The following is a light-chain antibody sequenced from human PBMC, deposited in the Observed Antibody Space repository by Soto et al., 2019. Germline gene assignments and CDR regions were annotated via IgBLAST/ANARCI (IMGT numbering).Light chain of an antibody. CDR1: SGHSTYA. Sequence: QLVLTQSPSASASLGASVKLTCTLSSGHSTYAIAWHQQQPEKGPRYLMKLNSDGSHSKGDGIPDRFSGSSSGAERNLTISSLQSEDEADYYCQTWGTAIHDVVFGGGTKLTVL. J-gene: IGLJ2*01. CDR3: QTWGTAIHDVV. CDR2: LNSDGSH. V-gene: IGLV4-69*01.